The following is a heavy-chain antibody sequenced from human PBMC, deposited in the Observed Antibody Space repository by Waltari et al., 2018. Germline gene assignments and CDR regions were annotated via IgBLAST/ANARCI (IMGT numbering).Heavy chain of an antibody. Sequence: EVQLVESGGGLIQPGGSLRLSCAASGFTVSSNYMSWVRQAPGKGLEWVSVIYSGGSTYYTDSVKGRFTISRDNSKNTLYLQMNSLRAGDTAVYYCAREGYDILTGYSPFDYWGQGTLVTVSS. CDR1: GFTVSSNY. J-gene: IGHJ4*02. V-gene: IGHV3-53*01. CDR2: IYSGGST. CDR3: AREGYDILTGYSPFDY. D-gene: IGHD3-9*01.